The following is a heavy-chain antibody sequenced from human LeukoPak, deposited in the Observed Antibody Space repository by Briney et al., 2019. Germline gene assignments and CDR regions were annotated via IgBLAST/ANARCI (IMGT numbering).Heavy chain of an antibody. D-gene: IGHD3-10*01. CDR3: ARNALEIDPYYLDP. Sequence: PSETLSLTCTVSGGSISSGSYYWTWIRQSAGKGLEWIGRVYRSGSTNYNPSLKSRVSMSIDTSRNQFSLKLSSVTVADTAVYYCARNALEIDPYYLDPWGQGTLVTVSS. V-gene: IGHV4-61*02. CDR1: GGSISSGSYY. CDR2: VYRSGST. J-gene: IGHJ5*02.